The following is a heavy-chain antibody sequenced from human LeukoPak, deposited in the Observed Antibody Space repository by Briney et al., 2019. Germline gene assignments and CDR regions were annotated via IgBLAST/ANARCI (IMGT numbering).Heavy chain of an antibody. CDR1: GYTFTNYY. CDR2: INPSGGST. V-gene: IGHV1-46*01. D-gene: IGHD2-21*01. CDR3: ARGGDCGGDCYDY. Sequence: GASVNVSCMASGYTFTNYYMHWVRQAPGQGLAWMGIINPSGGSTSYAQKFQGRVTMTRDTSTSTVYMDLSSLRSEDTAVYYCARGGDCGGDCYDYWGQGTRVTGSS. J-gene: IGHJ4*02.